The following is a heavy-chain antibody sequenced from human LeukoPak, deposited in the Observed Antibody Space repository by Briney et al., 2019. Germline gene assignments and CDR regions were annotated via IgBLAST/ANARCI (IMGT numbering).Heavy chain of an antibody. CDR2: ISFDGSEK. J-gene: IGHJ4*02. V-gene: IGHV3-30*04. CDR3: ARSQLQYCSTTSCYVFDS. CDR1: GFTFSRYE. Sequence: GGSLRLSCAASGFTFSRYEMHWVRQAPGKGLQWVAVISFDGSEKYYADSVKGRFTISTDYSRNTLYLEMNSLRADDTAVYYCARSQLQYCSTTSCYVFDSWGQGTLVTVSS. D-gene: IGHD2-2*01.